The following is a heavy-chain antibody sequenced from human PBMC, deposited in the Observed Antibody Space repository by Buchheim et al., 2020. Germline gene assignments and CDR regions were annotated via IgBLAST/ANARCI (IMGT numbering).Heavy chain of an antibody. J-gene: IGHJ4*02. V-gene: IGHV4-34*01. D-gene: IGHD2-2*02. Sequence: QVQLQQWGAGLLKPSETLSLTCAVYGGSFSGYYWSWIRQPPGKGLEWIGEINHSGSTNYNPSLKRRVTISVDTSKNQFSLKLSSVTAADTAVYYCARDDRPGYCSSTSCYKGDYWGQGTL. CDR3: ARDDRPGYCSSTSCYKGDY. CDR2: INHSGST. CDR1: GGSFSGYY.